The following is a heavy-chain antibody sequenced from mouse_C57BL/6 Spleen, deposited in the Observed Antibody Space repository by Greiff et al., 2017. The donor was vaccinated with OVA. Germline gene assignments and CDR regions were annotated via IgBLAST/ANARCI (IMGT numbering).Heavy chain of an antibody. CDR1: GYTFTSYW. V-gene: IGHV1-69*01. CDR2: IDPSDSYT. J-gene: IGHJ2*01. D-gene: IGHD2-4*01. CDR3: ARASYYDSHFDY. Sequence: QVQLQQSGAELVMPGASVKLSCKASGYTFTSYWMHWVKQRPGQGLEWIGEIDPSDSYTNYNQKFKGKSTLTVDKSSSTAYMQLSSLTSEDSAVYYCARASYYDSHFDYWGQGTTLTVSS.